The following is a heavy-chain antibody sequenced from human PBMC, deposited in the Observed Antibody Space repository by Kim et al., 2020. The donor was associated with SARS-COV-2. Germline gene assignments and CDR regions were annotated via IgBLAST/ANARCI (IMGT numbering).Heavy chain of an antibody. CDR2: ISSSSYT. V-gene: IGHV3-11*05. CDR1: GFTFSDYY. J-gene: IGHJ1*01. Sequence: GGSLRLSCAASGFTFSDYYMSWIRQAPGKGLEWVSYISSSSYTNYADSVKGRCTISRDNAKNSLYLQMNSLRAEDTAVYYCARAVTRTEYFQHWGQGTLVAVSS. CDR3: ARAVTRTEYFQH.